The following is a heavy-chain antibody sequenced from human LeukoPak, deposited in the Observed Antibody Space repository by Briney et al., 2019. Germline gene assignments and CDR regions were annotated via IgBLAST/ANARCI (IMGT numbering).Heavy chain of an antibody. CDR1: GGSISSSSYY. CDR2: IYYSGST. J-gene: IGHJ3*02. V-gene: IGHV4-39*01. CDR3: ATSIVGAVGAFGI. D-gene: IGHD1-26*01. Sequence: SETLSLTCTVSGGSISSSSYYWGWIRQPPGKGLEWIGSIYYSGSTYYNPSLKSRVTISVDTSKNQFSLKLSSVTAADTAVYYCATSIVGAVGAFGIWGQGTMVTVSS.